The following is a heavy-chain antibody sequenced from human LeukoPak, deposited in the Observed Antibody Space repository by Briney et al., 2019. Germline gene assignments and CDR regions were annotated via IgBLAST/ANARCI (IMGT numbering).Heavy chain of an antibody. J-gene: IGHJ4*02. Sequence: GGSLRLSCAASGFTFSYYSMSWVRQAPGKGLEWVSGITGSAGSTHYADSVKGRFTISRDNTKNTLYLRMNSLRAEDTAIYYCAKSSYYDSSGYYREYYFDYWGLGTLVTVSS. CDR3: AKSSYYDSSGYYREYYFDY. D-gene: IGHD3-22*01. CDR1: GFTFSYYS. V-gene: IGHV3-23*01. CDR2: ITGSAGST.